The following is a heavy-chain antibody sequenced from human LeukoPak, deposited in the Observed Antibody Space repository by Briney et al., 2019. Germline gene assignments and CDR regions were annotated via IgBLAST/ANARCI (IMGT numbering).Heavy chain of an antibody. D-gene: IGHD2-2*01. CDR1: GFTFSSYG. V-gene: IGHV3-30*02. CDR2: IRYDGSNK. Sequence: GGSLRLSCAASGFTFSSYGMHWVRQAPGKGLEWVAFIRYDGSNKYYADSVKGRFTISRDNSKNTLYLQMNSLRAEDTAVYYCAKGKVVPGPRFGFDPWGQGTLVTVSP. J-gene: IGHJ5*02. CDR3: AKGKVVPGPRFGFDP.